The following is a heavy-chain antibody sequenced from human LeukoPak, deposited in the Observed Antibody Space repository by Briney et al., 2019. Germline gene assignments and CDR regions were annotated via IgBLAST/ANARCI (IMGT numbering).Heavy chain of an antibody. D-gene: IGHD3-9*01. CDR1: GFTFSSYA. CDR2: ISGSGGST. J-gene: IGHJ3*02. CDR3: ARDRNLLTGYYITRDAFDI. V-gene: IGHV3-23*01. Sequence: GGSLRLSCAASGFTFSSYAMSWVRQAPGKGLEWVSAISGSGGSTYYADSVKGRFTISRDNSKNTLYLQMNSLRAEDTAVYYCARDRNLLTGYYITRDAFDIWGQGTMVTVSS.